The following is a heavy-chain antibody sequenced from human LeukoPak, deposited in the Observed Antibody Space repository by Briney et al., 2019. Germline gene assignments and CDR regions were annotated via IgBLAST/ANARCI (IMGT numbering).Heavy chain of an antibody. CDR1: GFSFRTDF. D-gene: IGHD1-26*01. V-gene: IGHV3-7*01. CDR3: ARGGGIGGVTVEYCFAS. Sequence: PGGSLRLSCAASGFSFRTDFMMWVRQAPGKGLEWVAKMNHDGNEKNYADSVKGRFTLSRDNPKNTSYLQMNRLSVDDTAVYYYARGGGIGGVTVEYCFASWAQGTLVTVSP. CDR2: MNHDGNEK. J-gene: IGHJ4*02.